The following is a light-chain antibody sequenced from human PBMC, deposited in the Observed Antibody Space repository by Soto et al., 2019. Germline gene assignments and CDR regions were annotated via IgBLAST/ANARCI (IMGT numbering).Light chain of an antibody. V-gene: IGKV3-20*01. J-gene: IGKJ5*01. Sequence: DIVLTQSPGTLSLSPGETATLSCRASQSLSGNYLAWYQQRPGQPPRLLIYGASSRATGIPDRFSGSGSGTDFTLTISRLEPEDFAVYICQQYGSSHMYTFGQGTRLEIK. CDR3: QQYGSSHMYT. CDR1: QSLSGNY. CDR2: GAS.